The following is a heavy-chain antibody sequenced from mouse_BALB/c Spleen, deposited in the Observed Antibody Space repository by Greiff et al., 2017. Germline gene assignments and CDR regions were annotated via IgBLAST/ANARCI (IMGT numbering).Heavy chain of an antibody. CDR2: INPGSGGT. Sequence: QVQLQQSGAELVRPGPSVKVSCKASGYAFTNYLIEWVKQRPGQGLEWIGVINPGSGGTNYYEKLKGKATLTADNTSSTAYMQLSSLTSDDSAFYFGARFYYGNYPAMDYWGQGTSVTVSS. D-gene: IGHD2-1*01. CDR1: GYAFTNYL. CDR3: ARFYYGNYPAMDY. V-gene: IGHV1-54*01. J-gene: IGHJ4*01.